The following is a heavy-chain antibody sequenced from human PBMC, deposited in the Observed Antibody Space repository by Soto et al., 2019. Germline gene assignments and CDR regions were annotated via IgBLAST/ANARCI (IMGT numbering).Heavy chain of an antibody. CDR2: IYYSGST. V-gene: IGHV4-39*01. CDR1: GGSISSSSYY. Sequence: SETLSLTCTVSGGSISSSSYYWGWIRQPPGKGLEWIGSIYYSGSTYYNPSLKSRVTISVDTSKNLFSLKLSFVTAADTAVYYCARRAAAGTIGDNWFDPWGQGTLVTVSS. D-gene: IGHD6-13*01. CDR3: ARRAAAGTIGDNWFDP. J-gene: IGHJ5*02.